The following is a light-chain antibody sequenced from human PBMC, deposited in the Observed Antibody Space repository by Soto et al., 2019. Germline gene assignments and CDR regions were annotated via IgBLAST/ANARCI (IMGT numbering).Light chain of an antibody. CDR1: QSVGNN. J-gene: IGKJ2*01. CDR2: GAS. V-gene: IGKV3-15*01. Sequence: EIVMTQSPATVSVSPGERATLYCRASQSVGNNLAWYQQKPGQAPSLFIFGASVRATGVPGRFGGSGSGTEFTLSISNMQSEDSAVYYCQQYESWPPLFTFGQGTKVDVK. CDR3: QQYESWPPLFT.